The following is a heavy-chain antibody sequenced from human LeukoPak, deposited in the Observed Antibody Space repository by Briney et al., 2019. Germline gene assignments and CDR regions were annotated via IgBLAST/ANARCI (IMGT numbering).Heavy chain of an antibody. D-gene: IGHD3-22*01. CDR3: ARDSNRGSSGYNDY. CDR1: GFTFSSFE. CDR2: ISYSGSTI. V-gene: IGHV3-48*03. Sequence: GGSLRLSCAASGFTFSSFEMNWVRQAPGKGLEWVSYISYSGSTIYYADSVKGRFTISRDNAKNSLYLQMNSLRAEDTAVYYCARDSNRGSSGYNDYWGQGTLVTVSS. J-gene: IGHJ4*02.